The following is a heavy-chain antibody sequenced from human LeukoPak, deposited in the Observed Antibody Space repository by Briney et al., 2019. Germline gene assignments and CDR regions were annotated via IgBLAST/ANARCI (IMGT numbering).Heavy chain of an antibody. CDR1: GGSFSGYY. J-gene: IGHJ4*02. Sequence: SETLSLTCAVYGGSFSGYYWSWIRQPPGKGLEWIGEINHSGSTNYNPSLKSRVTISVDTSKNQFSLKLSSVTAADTAVYYCARASSGWTYFDYWGQGTLVTVSS. V-gene: IGHV4-34*01. CDR3: ARASSGWTYFDY. D-gene: IGHD6-19*01. CDR2: INHSGST.